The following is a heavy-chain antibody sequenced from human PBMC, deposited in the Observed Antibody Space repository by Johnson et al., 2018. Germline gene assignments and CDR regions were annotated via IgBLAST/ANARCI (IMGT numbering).Heavy chain of an antibody. CDR3: ARGPTQGSYYYYGMDV. CDR2: ISGSGGST. Sequence: EVQLVETGGGLVQXGGSLRLXCAASGFTFSNYAMRWVRQAPGKGLEWVSAISGSGGSTYYADSVKGRLTISRDNSKNSLDLQMNSRRAEDTAVYYCARGPTQGSYYYYGMDVWGQGTTVTVSS. V-gene: IGHV3-23*04. CDR1: GFTFSNYA. J-gene: IGHJ6*02.